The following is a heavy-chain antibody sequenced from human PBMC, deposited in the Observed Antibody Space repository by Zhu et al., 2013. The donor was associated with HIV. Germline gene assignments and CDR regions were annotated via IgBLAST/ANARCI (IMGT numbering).Heavy chain of an antibody. CDR1: GGSISSSRYY. J-gene: IGHJ4*02. V-gene: IGHV4-39*01. CDR2: IFYTGST. Sequence: QVQLQESGPGLVKPSETLSLTCTVSGGSISSSRYYWDWIRQPPGRGLEWIGSIFYTGSTYYNSSLKSRVTISMDTSRNQFSLKLSSVTAADTAVYYCASTTYTGGLDYWGQGTLVTVSS. CDR3: ASTTYTGGLDY. D-gene: IGHD3-16*01.